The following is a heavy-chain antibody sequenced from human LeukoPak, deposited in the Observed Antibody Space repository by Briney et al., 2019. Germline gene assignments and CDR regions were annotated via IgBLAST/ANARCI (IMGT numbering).Heavy chain of an antibody. CDR3: ARGGGYYDSSGKYYIDALDL. D-gene: IGHD3-22*01. J-gene: IGHJ3*01. V-gene: IGHV1-8*01. CDR1: GYTSTSYD. Sequence: ASVKVSCKASGYTSTSYDINWVRQATGQGLEWMGWMNPNSGNTGYAQRFQGRVTMTRDTSISTSYMELSGLRSDDTAVYYCARGGGYYDSSGKYYIDALDLWGQGTMVTVSS. CDR2: MNPNSGNT.